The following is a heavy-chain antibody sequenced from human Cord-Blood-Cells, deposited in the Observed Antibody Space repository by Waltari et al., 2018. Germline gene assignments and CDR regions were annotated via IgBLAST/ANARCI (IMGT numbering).Heavy chain of an antibody. J-gene: IGHJ4*02. CDR3: ARLDVRFSYYFDY. D-gene: IGHD3-10*02. CDR2: IYYRGST. Sequence: QLQLQESGPGLVKPSETLSLTCTVSGGSISSSSYYWGWIRQPPGKGLEWIGSIYYRGSTYYNPSLKSRDTISVDTSKNQFSLKLSSVTAADTAVYYCARLDVRFSYYFDYWGQGTLVTVSS. CDR1: GGSISSSSYY. V-gene: IGHV4-39*01.